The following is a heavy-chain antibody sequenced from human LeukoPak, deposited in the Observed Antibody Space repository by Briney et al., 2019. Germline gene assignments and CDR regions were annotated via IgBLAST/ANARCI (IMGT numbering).Heavy chain of an antibody. CDR2: INNSGST. CDR3: ARGVRGHKWPERSEMYYFDY. J-gene: IGHJ4*02. Sequence: PSETLSLTCAVYVGSLSSNYWSWICQPPGKGLEWIGEINNSGSTNYNPSLKSRVTISVDTSKNQFSLKLSSVTAAETAVYYCARGVRGHKWPERSEMYYFDYWGQGTLVTVSS. D-gene: IGHD5-24*01. V-gene: IGHV4-34*01. CDR1: VGSLSSNY.